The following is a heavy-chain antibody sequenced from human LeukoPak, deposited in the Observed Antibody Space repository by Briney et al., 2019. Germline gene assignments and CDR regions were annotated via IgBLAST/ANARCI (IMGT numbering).Heavy chain of an antibody. Sequence: PGRSLRLSCAASGFTFSSYGMHWVRQAPGKGLEWVAVIWYDGSNKYYADSVKGRFTICRDNSKNTLYLQMNSLRAEDTAVYYCAREYRSSSWYISVPSDYWGQGTLVTVSS. CDR1: GFTFSSYG. V-gene: IGHV3-33*01. D-gene: IGHD6-13*01. J-gene: IGHJ4*02. CDR2: IWYDGSNK. CDR3: AREYRSSSWYISVPSDY.